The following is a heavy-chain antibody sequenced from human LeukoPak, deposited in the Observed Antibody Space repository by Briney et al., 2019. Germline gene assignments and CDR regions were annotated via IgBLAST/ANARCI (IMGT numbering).Heavy chain of an antibody. Sequence: GRCLTPSCAASGFSFSSFWTSWVRHAHRRWLEWEGNIKQDGSEKYYVDSVKGRFTISRDHAKNSLYLQMNSLRVEDTAVYYCASNLGATPYYYYYYMDVWGKGTTVTVSS. J-gene: IGHJ6*03. CDR3: ASNLGATPYYYYYYMDV. V-gene: IGHV3-7*01. CDR2: IKQDGSEK. D-gene: IGHD1-26*01. CDR1: GFSFSSFW.